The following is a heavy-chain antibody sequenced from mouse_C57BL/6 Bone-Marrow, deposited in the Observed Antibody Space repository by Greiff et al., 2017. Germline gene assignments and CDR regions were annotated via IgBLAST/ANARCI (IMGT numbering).Heavy chain of an antibody. CDR3: ERFPYYCGSNYFEF. CDR2: IYPRSGNT. Sequence: VQLQQSGAELARPGASVKLSCKASGYTFTSSGISWVKQRPGQGLELIGEIYPRSGNTYYNEKFKGKATLTADKSSSTAYMELRSLTSEDSAVYFCERFPYYCGSNYFEFGDRGKTLTVSA. CDR1: GYTFTSSG. V-gene: IGHV1-81*01. D-gene: IGHD1-1*01. J-gene: IGHJ2*01.